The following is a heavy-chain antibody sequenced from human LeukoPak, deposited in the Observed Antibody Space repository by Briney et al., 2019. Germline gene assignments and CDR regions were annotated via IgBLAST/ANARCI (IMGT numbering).Heavy chain of an antibody. CDR3: ARADFGVVPAAFDY. D-gene: IGHD2-2*01. CDR1: GGSISSGGYY. J-gene: IGHJ4*02. CDR2: IYYSEST. Sequence: KASETLSLTCTVSGGSISSGGYYWSWIRQHPGKGLEWIGYIYYSESTYYNPSLKSRVTISVDTSKNQFSLKLSSVTAADTAVYYSARADFGVVPAAFDYWGQGTLVTVSS. V-gene: IGHV4-31*03.